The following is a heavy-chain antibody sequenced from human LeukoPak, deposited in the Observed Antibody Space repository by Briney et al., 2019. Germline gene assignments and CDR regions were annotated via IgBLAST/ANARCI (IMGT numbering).Heavy chain of an antibody. Sequence: GGSLRLSCAASGFTFSSYAMHWVRQAPGKGLEWVAVISYDGSNKYYADSVKGRFTISRDNSKNTLYLQMNSLRAEDSAVYYCARDQYDFWSGYYTLPYYYYYMDVWGKGTTVTVSS. D-gene: IGHD3-3*01. CDR1: GFTFSSYA. CDR2: ISYDGSNK. J-gene: IGHJ6*03. V-gene: IGHV3-30*04. CDR3: ARDQYDFWSGYYTLPYYYYYMDV.